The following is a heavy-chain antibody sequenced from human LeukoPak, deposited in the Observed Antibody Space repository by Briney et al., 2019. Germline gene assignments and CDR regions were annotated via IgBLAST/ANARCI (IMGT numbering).Heavy chain of an antibody. CDR3: ARDRHNWNLNDYYGMDV. Sequence: GGSLRLSCAAPGFTFRSYSINWVRQAPGKGLEWVAYISSSRSIIYYADSVKGRFTISRDNVKKTVDLQMNSLRAEDTAVYYCARDRHNWNLNDYYGMDVWGQGTTVIVSS. D-gene: IGHD1-20*01. V-gene: IGHV3-48*01. CDR1: GFTFRSYS. J-gene: IGHJ6*02. CDR2: ISSSRSII.